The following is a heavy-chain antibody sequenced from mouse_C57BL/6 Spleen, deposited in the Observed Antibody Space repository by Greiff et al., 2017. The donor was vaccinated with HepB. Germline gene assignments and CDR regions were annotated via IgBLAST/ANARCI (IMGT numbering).Heavy chain of an antibody. CDR1: GYTFTSYW. D-gene: IGHD2-2*01. Sequence: VQLQQPGAELVKPGASVKLSCKASGYTFTSYWMHWVKQRPGQGLEWIGMIHPNSGSTNYNEKFKSKATLTVDKSSSTAYMKLSSLTSEDSAVYYCAREHGYDYYAMDYWGQGTSVTVSS. V-gene: IGHV1-64*01. CDR2: IHPNSGST. J-gene: IGHJ4*01. CDR3: AREHGYDYYAMDY.